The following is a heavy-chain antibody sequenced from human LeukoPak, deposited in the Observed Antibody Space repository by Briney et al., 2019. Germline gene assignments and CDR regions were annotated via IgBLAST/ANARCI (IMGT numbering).Heavy chain of an antibody. J-gene: IGHJ4*02. D-gene: IGHD3-3*01. CDR1: GFTFSNAW. V-gene: IGHV3-15*01. CDR3: TTDRTYYDFWSGADQY. Sequence: PGGSLRLSCAASGFTFSNAWMSWVRQAPGKGLEWVGRIKSKTDGGTTDYAAPVKGRFTISRDDSKNTLYLQMNSLKTEDTAVYYCTTDRTYYDFWSGADQYWGQGTLVTVSS. CDR2: IKSKTDGGTT.